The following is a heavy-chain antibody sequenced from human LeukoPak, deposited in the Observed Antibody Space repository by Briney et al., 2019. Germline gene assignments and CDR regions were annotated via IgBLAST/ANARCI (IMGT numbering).Heavy chain of an antibody. CDR1: GFTFSSYA. V-gene: IGHV3-23*01. D-gene: IGHD5-24*01. J-gene: IGHJ4*02. CDR2: ISGSGGST. CDR3: AKDPDRWLQLAHLDY. Sequence: RLGGSLRLSCAASGFTFSSYAVSWVRQAPGKGREWVSAISGSGGSTYYADSVKGRFTISRDNSKNTLYLQMNSLRAEDTAVYYCAKDPDRWLQLAHLDYWGQGNPGHRLL.